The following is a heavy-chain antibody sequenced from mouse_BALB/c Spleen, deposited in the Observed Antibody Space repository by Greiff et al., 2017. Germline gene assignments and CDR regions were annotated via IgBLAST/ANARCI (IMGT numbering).Heavy chain of an antibody. CDR2: ISYSGST. V-gene: IGHV3-8*02. D-gene: IGHD2-4*01. CDR3: ARLGNYDVWFAY. CDR1: GDSITSGY. Sequence: EVHLVESGPSLVKPSQTLSLTCSVTGDSITSGYWNWIRKFPGNKLEYMGYISYSGSTYYNPSLKSRISITRDTSKNQYYLQLNSVTTEDTATYYCARLGNYDVWFAYWGQGTLVTVSA. J-gene: IGHJ3*01.